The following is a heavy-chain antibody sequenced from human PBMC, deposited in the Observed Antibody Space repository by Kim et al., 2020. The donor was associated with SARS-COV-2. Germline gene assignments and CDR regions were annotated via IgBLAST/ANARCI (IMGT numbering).Heavy chain of an antibody. D-gene: IGHD1-20*01. CDR1: GGSISDYY. CDR2: IHHTRGT. CDR3: ARLPSYNWNPSYWYIDV. V-gene: IGHV4-34*01. Sequence: SETLSLTCAVYGGSISDYYWSWIRQPPGKGLEWIGEIHHTRGTNYNPSLKSRLTISVDTSKNQFSLKLSSMTAADAAAYFCARLPSYNWNPSYWYIDVWG. J-gene: IGHJ2*01.